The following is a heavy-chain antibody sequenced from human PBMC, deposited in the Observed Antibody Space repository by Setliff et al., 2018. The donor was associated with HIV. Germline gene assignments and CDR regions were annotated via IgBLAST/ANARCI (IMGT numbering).Heavy chain of an antibody. Sequence: SETLSLTCAVSGYSISSGYHWGWIRQPPGKGLEWIGNIYHHGTTYYYPSLKGRVTISLDTSNNQFSLNLNSVTAADTAVYYCARGGPTVAFGLDVWGQGTTVTVSS. D-gene: IGHD4-17*01. CDR3: ARGGPTVAFGLDV. CDR2: IYHHGTT. J-gene: IGHJ6*02. CDR1: GYSISSGYH. V-gene: IGHV4-38-2*01.